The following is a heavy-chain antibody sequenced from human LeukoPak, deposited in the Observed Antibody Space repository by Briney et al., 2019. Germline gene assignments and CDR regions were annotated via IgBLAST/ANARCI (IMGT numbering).Heavy chain of an antibody. CDR2: ISGDGGNT. CDR1: GFTFDDYA. V-gene: IGHV3-43*02. J-gene: IGHJ6*02. Sequence: GGSLRLSCAASGFTFDDYAMHWVRQARGEGLEWVSLISGDGGNTYYADSVEGRFTTSRDNSKNSLYLQMNSLRTEDTALYYCAKDIVATRSYGMDVWGQGTTVTVSS. D-gene: IGHD5-12*01. CDR3: AKDIVATRSYGMDV.